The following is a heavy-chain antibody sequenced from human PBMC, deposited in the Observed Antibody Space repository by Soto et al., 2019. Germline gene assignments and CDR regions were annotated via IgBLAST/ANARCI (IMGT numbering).Heavy chain of an antibody. CDR3: ARGIAAAGTYYYYGMDV. CDR2: IYYSGST. J-gene: IGHJ6*02. D-gene: IGHD6-13*01. V-gene: IGHV4-39*07. CDR1: GGSISSSSYY. Sequence: SETLSLTCTVSGGSISSSSYYWGWIRQPPGKGLEWIGSIYYSGSTYYNPSLKSRVTISVDTSKNQFSLKLSSVTAADTAVYYCARGIAAAGTYYYYGMDVWGQGTTVTVSS.